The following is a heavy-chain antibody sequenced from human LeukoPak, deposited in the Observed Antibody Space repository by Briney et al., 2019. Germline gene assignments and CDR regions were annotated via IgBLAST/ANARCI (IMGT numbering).Heavy chain of an antibody. J-gene: IGHJ4*02. D-gene: IGHD3-10*01. CDR1: GGPISSGDYY. CDR2: IYYSGST. V-gene: IGHV4-30-4*08. Sequence: SETLSLTCTVSGGPISSGDYYWSWIRQPPGKGLEWIGYIYYSGSTYYNPSLKSRVTISVDTSKNQFSLKLSSVTAADTAVYYCARGVSYGSGSYYFDYWGQGTLVTVSS. CDR3: ARGVSYGSGSYYFDY.